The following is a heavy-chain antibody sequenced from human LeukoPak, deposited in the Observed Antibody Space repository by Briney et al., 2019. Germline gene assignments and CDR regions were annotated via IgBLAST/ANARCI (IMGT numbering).Heavy chain of an antibody. CDR3: AREFRSSRGHYYLDV. V-gene: IGHV3-7*01. D-gene: IGHD6-13*01. Sequence: GGSLRLSCAASGFTFSSYWMSWVRQAPGKGLEWVANIKEDGTEQYYVDSVKGRFTISRDNAKNSLYLQMNSLRAEDTAVYYCAREFRSSRGHYYLDVWGKGTTVTVSS. CDR1: GFTFSSYW. CDR2: IKEDGTEQ. J-gene: IGHJ6*03.